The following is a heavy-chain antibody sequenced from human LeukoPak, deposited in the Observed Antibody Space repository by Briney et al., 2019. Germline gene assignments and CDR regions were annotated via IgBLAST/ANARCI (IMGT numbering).Heavy chain of an antibody. V-gene: IGHV4-59*08. D-gene: IGHD2-8*02. Sequence: SETLSLTCTVSGGSLSSYYWSWIRQPPGKGLEWIAYISDIGSINYNPSLKSRVTISLDTSKNQFSLNLSSVTAADTAVYYCAGHHPRNTVDFWGQGTLVTVSS. CDR2: ISDIGSI. J-gene: IGHJ4*02. CDR3: AGHHPRNTVDF. CDR1: GGSLSSYY.